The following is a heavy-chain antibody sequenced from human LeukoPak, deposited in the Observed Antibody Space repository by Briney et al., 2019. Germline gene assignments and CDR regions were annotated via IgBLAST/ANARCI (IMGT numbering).Heavy chain of an antibody. CDR1: GGPISSYY. Sequence: SETLSLTCTVSGGPISSYYWSWIRQPPGKGLEWIGYIYYSGSTNYNPSLKSRVTISVDTSKNQFSLKLSSVTAADTAVYYCAGVRGGYYRMDVWGQGTTVTVSS. J-gene: IGHJ6*02. D-gene: IGHD3-16*01. CDR2: IYYSGST. V-gene: IGHV4-59*01. CDR3: AGVRGGYYRMDV.